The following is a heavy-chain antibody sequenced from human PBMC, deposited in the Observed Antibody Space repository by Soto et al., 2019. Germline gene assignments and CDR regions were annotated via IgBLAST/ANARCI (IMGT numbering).Heavy chain of an antibody. V-gene: IGHV6-1*01. CDR2: TYYRSKWYN. J-gene: IGHJ6*02. CDR1: GDSVSSNSAA. D-gene: IGHD2-15*01. Sequence: SQTLSLTCAISGDSVSSNSAAWNWIRQSPSRGLEWLGRTYYRSKWYNDYAVSVKSRITINPDTSKDQFSLQLNSVTPEDTAVYYCATDSLGNAADCYCYGMDVWGQGTTVTVSS. CDR3: ATDSLGNAADCYCYGMDV.